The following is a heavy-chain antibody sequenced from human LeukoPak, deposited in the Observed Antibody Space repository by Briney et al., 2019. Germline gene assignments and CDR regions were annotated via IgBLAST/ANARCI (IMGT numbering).Heavy chain of an antibody. CDR2: ISSSGSTI. CDR1: GFTFSSYE. D-gene: IGHD6-6*01. CDR3: AKVDSSSVH. J-gene: IGHJ4*02. Sequence: PGGSLRLSCAASGFTFSSYEMNWVRQAPEKGLEWISYISSSGSTIYYADSVRGRFTISRDNAMNSLYLQMNSLRAEDTAVYYCAKVDSSSVHWGQGTLVTVSS. V-gene: IGHV3-48*03.